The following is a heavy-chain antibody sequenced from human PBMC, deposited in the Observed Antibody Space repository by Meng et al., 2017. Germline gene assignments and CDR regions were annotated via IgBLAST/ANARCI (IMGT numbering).Heavy chain of an antibody. Sequence: VKPTQTLTLPCSFSGYLHSIRGLVEGWTRQPPGKALEWLALIYCDDDTRYSPSLKSRLTITKDTSNNQVVLKMTNMDPVDTATYYCAHRTVGYSSGWEFDYWGQGTLVTVSS. CDR3: AHRTVGYSSGWEFDY. J-gene: IGHJ4*02. CDR2: IYCDDDT. CDR1: GYLHSIRGLV. V-gene: IGHV2-5*02. D-gene: IGHD6-19*01.